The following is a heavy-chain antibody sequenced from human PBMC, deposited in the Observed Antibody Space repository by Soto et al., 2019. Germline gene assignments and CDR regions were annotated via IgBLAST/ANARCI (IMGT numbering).Heavy chain of an antibody. J-gene: IGHJ3*01. Sequence: SETLSLTCTVCGGSISSYYCSWIRQPPWKGLEWIGYIYYSGSTNYNPSLKSRVTISVDTSKNQFSLKLSSVTAADTAVYYCAREGEWCTKGHDASGVWGQGTMVTVS. D-gene: IGHD2-8*01. CDR1: GGSISSYY. CDR3: AREGEWCTKGHDASGV. CDR2: IYYSGST. V-gene: IGHV4-59*01.